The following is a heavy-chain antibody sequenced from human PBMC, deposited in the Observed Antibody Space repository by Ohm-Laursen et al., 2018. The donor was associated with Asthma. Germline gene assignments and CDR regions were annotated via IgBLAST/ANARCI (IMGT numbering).Heavy chain of an antibody. D-gene: IGHD3/OR15-3a*01. CDR3: ARDVMDWDSPALDF. J-gene: IGHJ4*02. CDR2: ISYDSSMK. CDR1: GFSFRSYA. Sequence: SLRLSCAAPGFSFRSYAMHWVRQAPGKGLEWLAVISYDSSMKYYADSVNGRFTISRDDFKSTLYLQMNSLRADDTALYYCARDVMDWDSPALDFWGQGSLVTVSS. V-gene: IGHV3-30-3*01.